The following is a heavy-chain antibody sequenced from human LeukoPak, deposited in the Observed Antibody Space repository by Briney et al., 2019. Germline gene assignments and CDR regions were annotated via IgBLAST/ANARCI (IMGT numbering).Heavy chain of an antibody. V-gene: IGHV3-20*04. CDR2: INWNGGST. J-gene: IGHJ3*02. D-gene: IGHD6-19*01. CDR3: ARDLVNLAVAPLGAFDI. Sequence: SGGSLRLPCAASGFTFDDYGMSWVRQAPGKGLEWVSGINWNGGSTGYADSVKGRFTISRDNAKNSLYLQMNSLRAEDTALYYCARDLVNLAVAPLGAFDIWGQGTMVTVSS. CDR1: GFTFDDYG.